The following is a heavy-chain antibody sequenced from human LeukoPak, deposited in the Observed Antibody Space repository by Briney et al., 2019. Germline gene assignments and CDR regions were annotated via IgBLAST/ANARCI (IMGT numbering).Heavy chain of an antibody. CDR2: IYTSGST. CDR1: GFSFSNY. D-gene: IGHD1-26*01. CDR3: ARDLGGSYSSETWFDP. V-gene: IGHV4-4*08. Sequence: PGGSLRLSCAASGFSFSNYWMSWVRQAPGKGLEWIGRIYTSGSTYYNPSLKSRVTISVDTSKNQFSLRLSSVTAADTAVYYCARDLGGSYSSETWFDPWGQGTLVTVSS. J-gene: IGHJ5*02.